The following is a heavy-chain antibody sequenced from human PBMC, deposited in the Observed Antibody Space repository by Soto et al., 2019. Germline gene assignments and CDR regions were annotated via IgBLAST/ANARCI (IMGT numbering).Heavy chain of an antibody. CDR1: GFTFSDYY. Sequence: QVQLVESGGGLVKPGGSLRLSCAASGFTFSDYYMSWIRQAPGKGLEWVSYITSSGSTIYYADSVKGRFTISRDNAKNSLYLQMNSLRAEDTAVYYCAVRATAPLQWLPSPLDVWGQGTTVTVSS. J-gene: IGHJ6*02. V-gene: IGHV3-11*01. D-gene: IGHD6-19*01. CDR3: AVRATAPLQWLPSPLDV. CDR2: ITSSGSTI.